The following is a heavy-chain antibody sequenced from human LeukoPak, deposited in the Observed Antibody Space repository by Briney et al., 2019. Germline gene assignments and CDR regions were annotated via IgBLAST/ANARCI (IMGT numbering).Heavy chain of an antibody. D-gene: IGHD3-16*01. CDR1: GGSISSGDYY. J-gene: IGHJ6*03. CDR2: IYYSGST. V-gene: IGHV4-30-4*08. Sequence: SETLSLTCTVSGGSISSGDYYWSWIRQPPGKGLEWIGYIYYSGSTYYNPSLKSRVTISVDTSKNQFSLKLSSVTAADTAVYYCARGGWGRSEYYDMDVWGKGTTVTVSS. CDR3: ARGGWGRSEYYDMDV.